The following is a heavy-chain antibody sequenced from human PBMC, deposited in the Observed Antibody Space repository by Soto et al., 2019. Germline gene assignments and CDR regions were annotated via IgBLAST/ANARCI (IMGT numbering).Heavy chain of an antibody. V-gene: IGHV3-30*18. CDR1: GFTFSSYG. J-gene: IGHJ6*02. CDR3: TKDPRFSPGIAAAGTTGYYYYGMDV. D-gene: IGHD6-13*01. CDR2: ISYDGSNK. Sequence: QVQLVESGGGVDQPGRSLRLSCAASGFTFSSYGMHWVRQAPGKGLEWVAVISYDGSNKYYADSVKGRFTISRDNSKNTLYLQMNSLRAEDTAVYYCTKDPRFSPGIAAAGTTGYYYYGMDVWGQGTTVTVSS.